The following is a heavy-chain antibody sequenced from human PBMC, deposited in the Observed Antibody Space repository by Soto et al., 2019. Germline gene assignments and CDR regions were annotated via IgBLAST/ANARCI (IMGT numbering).Heavy chain of an antibody. CDR2: IYYSGST. CDR3: ARAMVRGFNNWFDP. CDR1: GGSISSYY. Sequence: SETLSLTCTVSGGSISSYYWSWIRQPPGNGLEWIGYIYYSGSTNYNPSLKSRVTISVDTSKNQFSLKLSSVTAADTAVYYCARAMVRGFNNWFDPWGQGTLVTVSS. D-gene: IGHD3-10*01. V-gene: IGHV4-59*01. J-gene: IGHJ5*02.